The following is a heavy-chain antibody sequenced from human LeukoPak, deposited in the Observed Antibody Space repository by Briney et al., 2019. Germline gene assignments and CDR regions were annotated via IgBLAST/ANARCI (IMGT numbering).Heavy chain of an antibody. V-gene: IGHV3-23*01. J-gene: IGHJ4*02. CDR1: GFTFSSYA. CDR3: AGSSSGVYYFDY. D-gene: IGHD6-6*01. Sequence: GGSLRLSCAASGFTFSSYAMSWVRQAPGRGLEWVSEISGSGGSTYYADSVKGRFTISRDNSKNTLYLQMNSLRAEDTAVYYCAGSSSGVYYFDYWGQGTLVTVSS. CDR2: ISGSGGST.